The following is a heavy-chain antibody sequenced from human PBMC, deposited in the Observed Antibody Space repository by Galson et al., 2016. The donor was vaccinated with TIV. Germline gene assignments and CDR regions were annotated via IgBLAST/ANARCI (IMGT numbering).Heavy chain of an antibody. Sequence: CAISGDSVSSNSAAWNWLRQSPSRGLEWLGRTFYGSKWYNDYAPSVKRRITINPDTSKNQFSLQLTSVTPEDAAVYYCARGAPSVFGVIMTLDYWGQGTLVTVSS. CDR3: ARGAPSVFGVIMTLDY. V-gene: IGHV6-1*01. J-gene: IGHJ4*02. CDR2: TFYGSKWYN. CDR1: GDSVSSNSAA. D-gene: IGHD3-3*01.